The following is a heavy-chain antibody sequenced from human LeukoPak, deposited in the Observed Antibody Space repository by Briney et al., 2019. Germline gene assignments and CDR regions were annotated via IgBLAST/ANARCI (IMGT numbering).Heavy chain of an antibody. CDR2: IYTSGST. CDR3: ARGPRDGYKTSYFDY. J-gene: IGHJ4*02. V-gene: IGHV4-61*02. D-gene: IGHD5-24*01. Sequence: SETLSLTCTVSGDSISSGDYYWSWIRQPAGKGLEWIGRIYTSGSTNYNPSLKSRVTISVDTSKNQFSLKLSSVTAADTAVYYCARGPRDGYKTSYFDYWGQGTLVTVSS. CDR1: GDSISSGDYY.